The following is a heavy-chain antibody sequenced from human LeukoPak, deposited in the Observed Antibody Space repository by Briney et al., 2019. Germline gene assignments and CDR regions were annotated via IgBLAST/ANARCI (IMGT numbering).Heavy chain of an antibody. V-gene: IGHV3-7*01. CDR2: IKQDGSEK. Sequence: GGSLRLSCAASGFTFSSYWMSWVRQAPGKGLEWVANIKQDGSEKYYVDSVKGRFTISRDNAKNSLYLQMNSLRAEDTAVYYCARVSCYDFWSKRCYYYGMDVCGQGTTVTVSS. CDR3: ARVSCYDFWSKRCYYYGMDV. CDR1: GFTFSSYW. D-gene: IGHD3-3*01. J-gene: IGHJ6*02.